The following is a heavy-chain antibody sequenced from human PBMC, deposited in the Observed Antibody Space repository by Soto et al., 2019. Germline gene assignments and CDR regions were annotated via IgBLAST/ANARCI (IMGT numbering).Heavy chain of an antibody. V-gene: IGHV3-30-3*01. Sequence: GGSLRLSCGVPGFTFNFYTMHWVRQTPGMGLQWVAAVSYDGTIQYYADSVRGRFTISRDNSKNTLSLQMNSLRAEDTAVYYCVKDEFRGDVYWGQATLVSV. D-gene: IGHD2-21*01. J-gene: IGHJ4*02. CDR3: VKDEFRGDVY. CDR2: VSYDGTIQ. CDR1: GFTFNFYT.